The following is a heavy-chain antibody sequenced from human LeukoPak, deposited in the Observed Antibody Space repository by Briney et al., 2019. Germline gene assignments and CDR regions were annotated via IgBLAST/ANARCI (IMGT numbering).Heavy chain of an antibody. CDR3: AREELGFDH. CDR2: TYYRSTWYY. CDR1: GDSVSSNSAA. V-gene: IGHV6-1*01. Sequence: SQTLSLTCAISGDSVSSNSAAWTWIRQSPSRGLEWLGRTYYRSTWYYEYSVSVESRITINPETSKNQFSLQVNSVSPEDTAVXYCAREELGFDHWGQGTLVTVSS. J-gene: IGHJ5*02. D-gene: IGHD3-16*01.